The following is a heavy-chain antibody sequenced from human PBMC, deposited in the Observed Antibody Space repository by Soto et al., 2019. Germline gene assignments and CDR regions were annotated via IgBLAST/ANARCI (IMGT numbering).Heavy chain of an antibody. CDR3: ARSVSFRYQLLKRGMDV. D-gene: IGHD2-15*01. Sequence: QVQLVQFGAEVKKPGSSVKVSCKASGGTFSSYAISWVRQAPGQGLEWMGWIIPIFATANYAQKFQGRVMITVDESTSTAYMELSSLRSEDTAVYYCARSVSFRYQLLKRGMDVWGQGTTVTVSS. CDR2: IIPIFATA. J-gene: IGHJ6*02. CDR1: GGTFSSYA. V-gene: IGHV1-69*01.